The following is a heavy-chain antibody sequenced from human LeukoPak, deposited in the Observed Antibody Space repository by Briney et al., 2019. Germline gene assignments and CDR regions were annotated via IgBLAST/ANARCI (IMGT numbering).Heavy chain of an antibody. CDR3: ARDFVVVPAAEY. CDR2: ISSSSSYI. D-gene: IGHD2-2*01. J-gene: IGHJ4*02. V-gene: IGHV3-21*01. Sequence: PGGSLRLSCAASGFTFSSYSMKWVRQAPGKGLEWVSSISSSSSYIYYADSVKGRFTISRDNAKNSLYLQMNSLRAEDTAVYYCARDFVVVPAAEYWGQGTLVTVSS. CDR1: GFTFSSYS.